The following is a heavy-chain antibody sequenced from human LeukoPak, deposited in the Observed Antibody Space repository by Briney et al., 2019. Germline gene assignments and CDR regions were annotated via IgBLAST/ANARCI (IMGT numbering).Heavy chain of an antibody. J-gene: IGHJ4*02. V-gene: IGHV4-34*01. CDR3: ARGRGGHSSSWYYFDY. Sequence: SETLSLTCAVYGGSFSGYYWSWIRQPPGKGLEWIGEINHSGSTNYNPSLKSRVTISVDTSTNQFSLKLSSVTAADTTVYYCARGRGGHSSSWYYFDYWGQGTLVTVSS. CDR2: INHSGST. CDR1: GGSFSGYY. D-gene: IGHD6-13*01.